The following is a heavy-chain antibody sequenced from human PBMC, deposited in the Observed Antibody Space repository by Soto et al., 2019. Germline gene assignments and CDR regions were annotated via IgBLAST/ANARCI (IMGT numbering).Heavy chain of an antibody. CDR3: AKNSGWFNT. D-gene: IGHD3-10*01. V-gene: IGHV3-11*01. Sequence: GSLRLSCAASGFTFSDYYMSWIRQAPGKGLEWVSYISSSGGTTYYADSVKGRFTISRDNSINTVFLQMNSLRADDTALYFCAKNSGWFNTWGQGALVTVSS. CDR1: GFTFSDYY. CDR2: ISSSGGTT. J-gene: IGHJ5*02.